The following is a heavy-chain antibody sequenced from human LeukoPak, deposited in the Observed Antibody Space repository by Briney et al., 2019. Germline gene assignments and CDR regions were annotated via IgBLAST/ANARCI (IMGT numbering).Heavy chain of an antibody. D-gene: IGHD6-19*01. CDR2: IFSDASST. CDR1: GFTFSSYW. Sequence: GGSLRLSCAASGFTFSSYWIHWVRQAPGKGLVWVSRIFSDASSTNYADSVKGRFTISRDNAKNTLYLQMNSLRADDTAVYYCARVLPNSGRYFDYWGQGTLVTVSS. V-gene: IGHV3-74*01. CDR3: ARVLPNSGRYFDY. J-gene: IGHJ4*02.